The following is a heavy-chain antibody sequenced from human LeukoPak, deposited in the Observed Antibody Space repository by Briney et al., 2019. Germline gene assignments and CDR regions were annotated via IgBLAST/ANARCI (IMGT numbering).Heavy chain of an antibody. CDR1: GYTFTSYD. J-gene: IGHJ4*02. CDR3: ATGYSSGWDFDY. CDR2: MNPNSGNT. V-gene: IGHV1-8*01. D-gene: IGHD6-19*01. Sequence: GASVKVSCKASGYTFTSYDINWVRQAPGQGLEWMGWMNPNSGNTGYAQTFQGRVTITRNTSINTAYMELSSLRSEDTAVYYCATGYSSGWDFDYWGQGTLVTVSS.